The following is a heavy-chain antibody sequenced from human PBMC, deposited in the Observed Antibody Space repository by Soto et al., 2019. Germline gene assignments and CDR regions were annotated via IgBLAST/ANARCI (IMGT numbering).Heavy chain of an antibody. CDR2: IDYRGNT. CDR1: GGSITSSSYY. D-gene: IGHD4-17*01. Sequence: SETLSLTCTVSGGSITSSSYYWGWIRQSPGKGLEWIGDIDYRGNTYYNPSLKSRVTIPADTSKNQFSLKLTHVTAADTAVYYCARRRWLTTSWFDPWGQGILVTVS. V-gene: IGHV4-39*01. J-gene: IGHJ5*02. CDR3: ARRRWLTTSWFDP.